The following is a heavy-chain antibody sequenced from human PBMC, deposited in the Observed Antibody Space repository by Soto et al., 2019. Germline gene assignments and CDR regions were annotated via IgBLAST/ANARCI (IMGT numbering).Heavy chain of an antibody. V-gene: IGHV1-2*02. CDR2: INPNSGGT. CDR3: ARDLVYAILTGYYENWFEP. J-gene: IGHJ5*02. D-gene: IGHD3-9*01. CDR1: GYTFTGYY. Sequence: ASVKVSCKASGYTFTGYYMHWVRQAPVQGLEWMGWINPNSGGTNYAQKFQGRVTMTRDTSISTAYMELRRLRSDDTAVYYCARDLVYAILTGYYENWFEPWGQGTLVTGSS.